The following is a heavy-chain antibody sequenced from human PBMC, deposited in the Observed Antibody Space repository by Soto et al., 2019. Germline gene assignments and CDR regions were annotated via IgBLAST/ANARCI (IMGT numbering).Heavy chain of an antibody. J-gene: IGHJ6*02. CDR3: ATDWIAARRTEYYYYGMDV. D-gene: IGHD6-6*01. CDR2: FDPEDGET. CDR1: GSTLTELS. V-gene: IGHV1-24*01. Sequence: GXSVKVSCKFSGSTLTELSMHWVRQAPGNGLEWMGGFDPEDGETIYAQQFQGRVTMTEDTSTDTAYMELSSLRSEDTALYYCATDWIAARRTEYYYYGMDVWGQGTTVTVSS.